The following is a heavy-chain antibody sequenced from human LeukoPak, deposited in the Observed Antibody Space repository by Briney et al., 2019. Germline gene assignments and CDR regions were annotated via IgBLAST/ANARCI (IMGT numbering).Heavy chain of an antibody. Sequence: PGGSLRLSCAASGFTVSSNYMSWARQAPGKGLEWVSVIYSGGSTYYADSVKGRFTISRDNSKNTLYLQMNSLRAEDTAIYYCARAQDYGDYAPNWFDPWGQGTLVTVSS. CDR1: GFTVSSNY. D-gene: IGHD4-17*01. J-gene: IGHJ5*02. V-gene: IGHV3-53*01. CDR2: IYSGGST. CDR3: ARAQDYGDYAPNWFDP.